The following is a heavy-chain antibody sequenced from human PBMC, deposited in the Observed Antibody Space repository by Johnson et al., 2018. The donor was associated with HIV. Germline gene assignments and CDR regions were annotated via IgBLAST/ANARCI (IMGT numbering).Heavy chain of an antibody. CDR1: GFTLDDYD. V-gene: IGHV3-20*04. CDR2: FYRNGGSA. D-gene: IGHD3-16*01. J-gene: IGHJ3*02. CDR3: AKDRGTDDAFDI. Sequence: VQLVESGGGLVQPGGSLRLSCAASGFTLDDYDMSWVRQTPGKGLEWVSGFYRNGGSAGYAASVKGRFTISRDNAENSLYLQMNSLRAEDTALYYCAKDRGTDDAFDIWGQGTMVTVSS.